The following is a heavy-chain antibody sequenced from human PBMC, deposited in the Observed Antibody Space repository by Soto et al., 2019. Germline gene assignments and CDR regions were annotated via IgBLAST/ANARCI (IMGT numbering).Heavy chain of an antibody. J-gene: IGHJ4*02. V-gene: IGHV3-23*01. CDR2: IYGGGNGP. Sequence: EVQDLESGGGLVQPGESLRLSCAATGFTFSDFAMSWVRQAPGKGLEWVSRIYGGGNGPHYADSVKGRVTISRDNSKNTLYLQMNSLRAEDTAVYYCAKMEGMDPWAYSFDYWGQGTLVTVSS. D-gene: IGHD2-2*03. CDR3: AKMEGMDPWAYSFDY. CDR1: GFTFSDFA.